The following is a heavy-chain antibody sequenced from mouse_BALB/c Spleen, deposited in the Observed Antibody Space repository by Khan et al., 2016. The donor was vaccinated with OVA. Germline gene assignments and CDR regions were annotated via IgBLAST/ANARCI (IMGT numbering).Heavy chain of an antibody. CDR1: GFTFSNYW. J-gene: IGHJ2*01. V-gene: IGHV6-6*02. CDR2: IRLKSDEYVK. CDR3: WILL. Sequence: EVKLEESGGGLVQPGGSMKLSCVASGFTFSNYWMNWVRQSPEKGLEWVAEIRLKSDEYVKHYAESVKGRCTISRDDSKIIVYLQMNNLRAEDTGIYYCWILLWGQGTTLTVSS.